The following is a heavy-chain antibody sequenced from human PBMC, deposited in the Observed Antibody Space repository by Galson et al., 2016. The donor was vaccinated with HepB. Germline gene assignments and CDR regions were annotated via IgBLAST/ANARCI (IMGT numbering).Heavy chain of an antibody. CDR1: GFAFSNYA. Sequence: SLRLSCAVSGFAFSNYAMNWVRQAPGKGLEWVSGISANGDRLSYGDSARGRFTISRDNFKNTLYLQMDSLGADDTAVYYCAKRSRDSYNSPLEYWGQGTLVTVSS. CDR3: AKRSRDSYNSPLEY. V-gene: IGHV3-23*01. D-gene: IGHD5-24*01. J-gene: IGHJ4*02. CDR2: ISANGDRL.